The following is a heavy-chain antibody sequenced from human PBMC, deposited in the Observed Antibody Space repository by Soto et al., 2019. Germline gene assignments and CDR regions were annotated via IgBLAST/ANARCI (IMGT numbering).Heavy chain of an antibody. CDR2: IYYTGST. Sequence: SETLSLTCTVSGGSISTTYYHWGWIRQPPGKGLEWIATIYYTGSTYYNPSLESRVTISVDTSKKQFSLRLSSVTATDTAIYYCAKHFLVAKAGRFDPWVQGTLVTVS. J-gene: IGHJ5*02. CDR3: AKHFLVAKAGRFDP. V-gene: IGHV4-39*01. D-gene: IGHD6-13*01. CDR1: GGSISTTYYH.